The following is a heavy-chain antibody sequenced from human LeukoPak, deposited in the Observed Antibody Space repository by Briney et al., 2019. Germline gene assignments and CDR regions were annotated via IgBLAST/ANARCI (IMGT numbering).Heavy chain of an antibody. J-gene: IGHJ5*02. CDR3: ARHNGRSNCFDP. V-gene: IGHV4-59*08. CDR2: IYYSGST. Sequence: SETLSLTCTVSGGSISSYYWSWIRQPPGKGLEWIGYIYYSGSTNYNPSLKSRVTISVDTSKNQFSLKLSSVTAADTAVYYCARHNGRSNCFDPWGQGTLVTVSS. CDR1: GGSISSYY. D-gene: IGHD1-26*01.